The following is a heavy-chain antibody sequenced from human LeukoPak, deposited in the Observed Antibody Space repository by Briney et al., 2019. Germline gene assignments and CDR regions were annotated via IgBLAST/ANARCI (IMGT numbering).Heavy chain of an antibody. Sequence: AGGSLRLSCTASGFTFSSYSMNWVRQAPGKGLEWVSYISSTGSTIYYADSVKGRFTISRDNARNSLYLQMNSLRAEDTAVYYCARELWSTSPPFDYWGQGTLVIVSS. CDR2: ISSTGSTI. CDR1: GFTFSSYS. CDR3: ARELWSTSPPFDY. J-gene: IGHJ4*02. V-gene: IGHV3-48*01. D-gene: IGHD2-2*01.